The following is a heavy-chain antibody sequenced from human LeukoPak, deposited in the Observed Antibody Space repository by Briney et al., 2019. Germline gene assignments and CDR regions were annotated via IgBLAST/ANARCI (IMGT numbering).Heavy chain of an antibody. V-gene: IGHV3-30*04. J-gene: IGHJ4*02. D-gene: IGHD4-17*01. Sequence: PGGSLRLPCAASGFTFSSYAMHWVRQAPGKGLEWVAVISYDGSNKYYADSVKGRFTISRDNSKNTLYLQMNSLRAEDTAVYYCARGGYGDTIDYWGQGTLVTVSS. CDR2: ISYDGSNK. CDR1: GFTFSSYA. CDR3: ARGGYGDTIDY.